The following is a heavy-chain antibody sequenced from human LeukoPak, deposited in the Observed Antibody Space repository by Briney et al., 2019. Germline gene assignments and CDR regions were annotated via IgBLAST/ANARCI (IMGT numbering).Heavy chain of an antibody. D-gene: IGHD3-22*01. CDR3: ARPAYDSSGYYLYYFDY. CDR2: IYPGDSDT. V-gene: IGHV5-51*01. Sequence: GESLKISCKASGYSFTSYWIGWGRQMPGKGLEWMGIIYPGDSDTRYSPSFQGQVTISVDKSTTTSYLQWSRLKDAGTPLYCCARPAYDSSGYYLYYFDYWGQGTLVTVSS. J-gene: IGHJ4*02. CDR1: GYSFTSYW.